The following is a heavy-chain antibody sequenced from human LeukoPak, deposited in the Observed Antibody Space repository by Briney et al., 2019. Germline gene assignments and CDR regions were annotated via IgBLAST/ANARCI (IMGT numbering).Heavy chain of an antibody. D-gene: IGHD2-2*01. V-gene: IGHV1-69*01. J-gene: IGHJ4*02. Sequence: SVKVSCKASGGTFISYAISWVGQAPGQGREGMGGIIPIFGTANYAQKFQGRVTITADESTSTAYMELNSLRSEDTAVYYCARVGYCSSTSCFFDYWGQGTLVTVSS. CDR2: IIPIFGTA. CDR3: ARVGYCSSTSCFFDY. CDR1: GGTFISYA.